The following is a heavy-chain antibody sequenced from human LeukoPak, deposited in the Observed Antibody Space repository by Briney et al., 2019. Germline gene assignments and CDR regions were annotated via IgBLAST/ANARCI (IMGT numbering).Heavy chain of an antibody. CDR3: ARHGGGSSKNFGS. D-gene: IGHD6-13*01. CDR1: GDSISTSSYY. V-gene: IGHV4-39*01. CDR2: IYYSGST. Sequence: PSETLSLTCTVSGDSISTSSYYWGWIRQPPGKGLGWIGSIYYSGSTYYNPSLKSRVTISVDTSKNHFSLRLSSVTAADTAVYYCARHGGGSSKNFGSWGQGTLVTVSS. J-gene: IGHJ4*02.